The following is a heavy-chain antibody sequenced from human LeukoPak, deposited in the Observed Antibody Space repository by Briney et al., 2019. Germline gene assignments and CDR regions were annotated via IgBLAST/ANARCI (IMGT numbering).Heavy chain of an antibody. Sequence: VASVKVSCKASGYTFTGYYMHWVRQAPGQGLEWMGWINPNSGGTNYAQKSQGRVTMTRDTSISTAYMELSRLRSDDTAVYYCARDGSYCSSTSCPDYYYYMDVWGKGTTVTVSS. J-gene: IGHJ6*03. D-gene: IGHD2-2*01. CDR2: INPNSGGT. CDR3: ARDGSYCSSTSCPDYYYYMDV. V-gene: IGHV1-2*02. CDR1: GYTFTGYY.